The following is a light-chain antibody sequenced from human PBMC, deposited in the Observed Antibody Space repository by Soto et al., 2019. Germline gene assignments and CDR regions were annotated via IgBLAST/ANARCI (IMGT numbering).Light chain of an antibody. J-gene: IGLJ1*01. CDR1: SIDVGGYNY. Sequence: QSALTQPPSSFGSPGQSGTISCTGTSIDVGGYNYISWYQQHPGKAPKLMIYEVSKRPSGVPDRFSGSKSGNTASLTVSGLQAEDEADYFCSSYAGSNNYVFGTGTKVNVL. CDR3: SSYAGSNNYV. CDR2: EVS. V-gene: IGLV2-8*01.